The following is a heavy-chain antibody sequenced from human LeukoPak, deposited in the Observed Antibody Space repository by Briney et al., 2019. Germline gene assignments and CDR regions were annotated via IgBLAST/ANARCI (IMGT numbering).Heavy chain of an antibody. J-gene: IGHJ4*02. D-gene: IGHD3-3*01. V-gene: IGHV1-46*01. Sequence: GASVTVSCKASGYTFTSYYMHWVRQAPGQGLEWMGIINPSGGSTSYAQKFQGRVTMTRDTSTSTVYMELSSLRSEDTAVYYCARVRRPTYYDFWAPGGYGDFDYWGQGTLVTVSS. CDR3: ARVRRPTYYDFWAPGGYGDFDY. CDR2: INPSGGST. CDR1: GYTFTSYY.